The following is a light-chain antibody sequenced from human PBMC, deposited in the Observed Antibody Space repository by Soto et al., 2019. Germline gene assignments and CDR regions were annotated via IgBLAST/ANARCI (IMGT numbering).Light chain of an antibody. CDR3: SSHTIRNTHV. Sequence: QSALTQPASVAGSPGQSITISCTGTSSDIGRFNYVSWYQQHPGKVPKLMIYEVSNRPSAVSNRFSGSKSGNTASLTISGLHAEDEADYYCSSHTIRNTHVFGGGTKLTVL. CDR2: EVS. J-gene: IGLJ3*02. CDR1: SSDIGRFNY. V-gene: IGLV2-14*01.